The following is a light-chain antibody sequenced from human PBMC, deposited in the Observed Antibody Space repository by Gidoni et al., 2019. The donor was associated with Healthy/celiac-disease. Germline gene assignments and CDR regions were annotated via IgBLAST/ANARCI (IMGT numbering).Light chain of an antibody. Sequence: QSALTPPASVSGSPGPSITISCTGPSSDVGGYNYVSWYQQHPGKAPKLMIYEVSNRPSGVSNRFSGSKSGNTASLTIAGLQAEDEADYYCSSYTSSSTLVFGGGTKLTVL. V-gene: IGLV2-14*01. CDR1: SSDVGGYNY. CDR2: EVS. CDR3: SSYTSSSTLV. J-gene: IGLJ2*01.